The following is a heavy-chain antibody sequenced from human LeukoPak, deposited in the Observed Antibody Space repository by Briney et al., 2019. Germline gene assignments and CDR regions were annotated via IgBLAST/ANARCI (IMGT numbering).Heavy chain of an antibody. CDR2: IRYDGSNK. CDR1: GFTFSSYG. J-gene: IGHJ6*03. Sequence: GGSLRLSCAASGFTFSSYGMHWVRQAPGQGLEWVAFIRYDGSNKYYADSVKGRFTISRDNSKNTLYLQMNSLRAEDTAVYYCAKDQNRYYYYYMDVWGKGTTVTVSS. CDR3: AKDQNRYYYYYMDV. D-gene: IGHD2/OR15-2a*01. V-gene: IGHV3-30*02.